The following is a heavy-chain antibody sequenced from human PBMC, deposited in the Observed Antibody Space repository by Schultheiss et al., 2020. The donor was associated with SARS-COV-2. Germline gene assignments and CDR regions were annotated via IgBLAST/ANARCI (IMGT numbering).Heavy chain of an antibody. CDR3: AKELELGLN. V-gene: IGHV3-13*04. CDR1: GFTFSSYD. D-gene: IGHD1-7*01. CDR2: IGTAGDT. J-gene: IGHJ4*02. Sequence: GGSLRLSCATSGFTFSSYDMHWVRQPTGKGLQWISTIGTAGDTYYQGSVKGRFTISRENAKNTLYLQMNSLRAEDTAVYYCAKELELGLNWGQGTLVTVSS.